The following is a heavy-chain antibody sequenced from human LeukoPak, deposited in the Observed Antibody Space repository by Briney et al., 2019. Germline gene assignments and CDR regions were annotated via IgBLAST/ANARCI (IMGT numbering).Heavy chain of an antibody. D-gene: IGHD3-10*01. Sequence: ASVKVSCKASGYTFTGYYMHWVRQAPGQGLEWMGWLNPHNGGTNYAQKFQGRVTMTRDTSISTAYMELSGLRSDDTAVYYCARVDQRISFYFDFWGQGTLITVSS. V-gene: IGHV1-2*02. CDR3: ARVDQRISFYFDF. J-gene: IGHJ4*02. CDR1: GYTFTGYY. CDR2: LNPHNGGT.